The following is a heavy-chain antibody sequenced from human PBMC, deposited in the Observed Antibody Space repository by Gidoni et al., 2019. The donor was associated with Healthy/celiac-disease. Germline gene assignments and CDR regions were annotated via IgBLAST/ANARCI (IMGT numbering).Heavy chain of an antibody. D-gene: IGHD5-18*01. V-gene: IGHV3-33*01. CDR1: GFTFSSCG. J-gene: IGHJ4*02. Sequence: QVQLVESGGGVVQPGRSLRISCAASGFTFSSCGMHWVSQAPGKGLEWVAVIWDDGSNKYYADSLKGRFTISRDNSKNTLYLQMNSLGAEDTAVYYCARDESVDTAMVDYWGQGTLVTVSS. CDR2: IWDDGSNK. CDR3: ARDESVDTAMVDY.